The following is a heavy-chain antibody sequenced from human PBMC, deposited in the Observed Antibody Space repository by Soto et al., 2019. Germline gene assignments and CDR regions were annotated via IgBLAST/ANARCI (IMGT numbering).Heavy chain of an antibody. J-gene: IGHJ5*02. D-gene: IGHD3-22*01. Sequence: SETLSLTCTVSGGSISSYYWSWIRQPPGKGLEWIGYIYYSGSTNYNPSLKSRVTISVDTSKNQFSLKLSSVTAADTAVYYCARDSLASTDPYYDSSGYYRWFDPWGQGTLVTVSS. CDR3: ARDSLASTDPYYDSSGYYRWFDP. CDR2: IYYSGST. V-gene: IGHV4-59*01. CDR1: GGSISSYY.